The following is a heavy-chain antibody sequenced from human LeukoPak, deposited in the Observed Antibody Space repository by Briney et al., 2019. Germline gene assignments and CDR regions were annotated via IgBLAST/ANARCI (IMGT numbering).Heavy chain of an antibody. Sequence: SETLSLTCAVYGGSFSGYYWSWIRQPPGKGLEWIGSIYYSGSTYNNPSLKSRVTISVDTSKDQFSLKLSSVTAADTAVYYCARHDVGCSGGSCYLYYFDYWGQGTLVTVSS. D-gene: IGHD2-15*01. CDR3: ARHDVGCSGGSCYLYYFDY. CDR2: IYYSGST. CDR1: GGSFSGYY. J-gene: IGHJ4*02. V-gene: IGHV4-34*01.